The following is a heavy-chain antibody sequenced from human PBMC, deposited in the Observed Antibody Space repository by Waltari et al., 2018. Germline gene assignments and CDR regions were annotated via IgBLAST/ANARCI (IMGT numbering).Heavy chain of an antibody. V-gene: IGHV3-48*03. Sequence: EVQLVESGGGLVQPGGALRLSGAASGFTFSSYEMNWVRQAPGKGLEWVSYISSSGSTIYYADSVKGRFTISRDNAKNSLYLQMNSLRAEDTAVYYCARVSGELLYYYYGMDVWGQGTTVTVSS. CDR3: ARVSGELLYYYYGMDV. CDR2: ISSSGSTI. CDR1: GFTFSSYE. D-gene: IGHD3-10*01. J-gene: IGHJ6*02.